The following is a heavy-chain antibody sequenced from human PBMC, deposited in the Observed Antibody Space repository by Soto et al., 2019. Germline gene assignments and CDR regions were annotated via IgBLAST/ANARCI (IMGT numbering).Heavy chain of an antibody. D-gene: IGHD3-22*01. CDR1: GFTFSSYG. J-gene: IGHJ4*02. CDR2: IWYDGSNK. CDR3: AGYYYDSSGSQGY. Sequence: HPGGSLRLSCAASGFTFSSYGMHWVRQAPGKGLEWVAVIWYDGSNKYYADSVKGRFTISRDNSKNTLYLQMNSLRAEDTAVYYCAGYYYDSSGSQGYWGQGTLVTVSS. V-gene: IGHV3-33*01.